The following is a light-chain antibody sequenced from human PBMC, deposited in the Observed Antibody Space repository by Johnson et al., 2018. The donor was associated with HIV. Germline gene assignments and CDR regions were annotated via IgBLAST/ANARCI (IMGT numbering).Light chain of an antibody. CDR3: GTWDSSLNAYV. CDR2: DTY. J-gene: IGLJ1*01. V-gene: IGLV1-51*01. CDR1: SSTIGKNY. Sequence: SVLTQSPSMSAAPGQKVTISCSGSSSTIGKNYISWYQQLPRTAPKLLIYDTYKRPSGIPDRFSASKSGTSATLGITGLQTGDEADYYCGTWDSSLNAYVFGTGTKVTVL.